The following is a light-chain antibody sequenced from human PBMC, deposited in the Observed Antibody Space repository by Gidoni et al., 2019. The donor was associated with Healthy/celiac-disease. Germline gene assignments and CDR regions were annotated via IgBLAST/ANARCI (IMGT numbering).Light chain of an antibody. CDR1: QSISSY. CDR2: AAP. V-gene: IGKV1-39*01. Sequence: DIQMTQSPSSLSASVGDRVTITCRASQSISSYLNWYQQKPGKAPKLLIYAAPSLQSGVPSRFSGSGSGTDFTLTISSLQPEDCATYYRQQSYSTPSTFGQGSKLEIK. J-gene: IGKJ2*01. CDR3: QQSYSTPST.